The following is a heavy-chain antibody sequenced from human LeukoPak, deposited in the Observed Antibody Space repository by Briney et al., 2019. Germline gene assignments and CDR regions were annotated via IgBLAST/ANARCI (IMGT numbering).Heavy chain of an antibody. CDR2: ITREIDGGTA. V-gene: IGHV3-15*01. D-gene: IGHD3-16*01. CDR1: GFPFSNAW. Sequence: GGSLRLSCAASGFPFSNAWMSWVRQAPGKGLEWVGRITREIDGGTAAYTAPVKGRFSISRDDSKNTVFLQMSSLKTEDTAVYYCTAGEGFTDFDSWGQGTLVTVSS. CDR3: TAGEGFTDFDS. J-gene: IGHJ4*02.